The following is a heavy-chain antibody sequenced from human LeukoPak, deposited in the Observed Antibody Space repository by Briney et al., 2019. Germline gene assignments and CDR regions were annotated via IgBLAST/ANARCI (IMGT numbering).Heavy chain of an antibody. CDR3: AKVGYPGYYYMDV. CDR1: GFTFSTYW. Sequence: GGSLRLSCAASGFTFSTYWMTWVRQAPGKGLEWVANINPDGSEKYYVDSVKGRFTISRDNAKNSLYLQMNSLRAEDTAIYYCAKVGYPGYYYMDVWGKGTTVTISS. D-gene: IGHD5-18*01. J-gene: IGHJ6*03. CDR2: INPDGSEK. V-gene: IGHV3-7*03.